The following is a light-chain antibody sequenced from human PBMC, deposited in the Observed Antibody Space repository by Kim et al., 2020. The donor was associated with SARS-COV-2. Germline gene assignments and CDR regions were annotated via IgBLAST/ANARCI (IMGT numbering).Light chain of an antibody. J-gene: IGLJ3*02. CDR1: HVGSDG. Sequence: APGKAARITCEGDHVGSDGVNWYQQKPGQGPVVVIYSASDRPSGIPDRFSGSNSGDAATLTISRVAAGDEADYYCQVWDSTNDLWVFVGGTKLTVL. V-gene: IGLV3-21*04. CDR3: QVWDSTNDLWV. CDR2: SAS.